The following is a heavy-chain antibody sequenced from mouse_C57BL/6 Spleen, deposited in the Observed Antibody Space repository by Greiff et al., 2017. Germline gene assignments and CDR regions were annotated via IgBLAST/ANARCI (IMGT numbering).Heavy chain of an antibody. V-gene: IGHV1-15*01. CDR3: TKSFITTVVATD. Sequence: QVQLKQSGAELVRPGASVTLSCTASGYTFTDYEMHWVKQTPVHGLEWIGDIDPETGGTAYNQKFKGMAILTADKSSSTAYMELRSLTSEDSTVDYYTKSFITTVVATDWGQGTLVTVSA. D-gene: IGHD1-1*01. CDR1: GYTFTDYE. CDR2: IDPETGGT. J-gene: IGHJ3*01.